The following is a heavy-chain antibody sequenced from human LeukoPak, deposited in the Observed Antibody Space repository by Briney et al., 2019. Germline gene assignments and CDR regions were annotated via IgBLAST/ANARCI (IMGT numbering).Heavy chain of an antibody. J-gene: IGHJ4*02. Sequence: GGSLRLSCAAYGFTFSSYGMHWVRQAPGKGLEWVAYIRYDGTNKYYTDSVKGRFTISRDNSKNTLFLEMNSLRPEDTAVYYCAQKWGQGTADTGNYFDSWGQGTLVTVSS. CDR2: IRYDGTNK. D-gene: IGHD1-14*01. CDR1: GFTFSSYG. CDR3: AQKWGQGTADTGNYFDS. V-gene: IGHV3-30*02.